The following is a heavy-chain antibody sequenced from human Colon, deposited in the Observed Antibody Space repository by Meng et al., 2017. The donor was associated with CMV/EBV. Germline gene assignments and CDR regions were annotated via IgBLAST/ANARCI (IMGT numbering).Heavy chain of an antibody. CDR3: ARENSGYDNRRGFDY. V-gene: IGHV1-8*01. CDR1: CYTFTNFD. Sequence: QVQLVQSGAEVKKAGASSKVSCKASCYTFTNFDIKWVRQATGQGLEWMGWMKPNSGNTGYAQKFQGRVTMTRNTSISTAYIELSGLRSEDTAVYYCARENSGYDNRRGFDYWGQGTLVTVSS. D-gene: IGHD5-12*01. J-gene: IGHJ4*02. CDR2: MKPNSGNT.